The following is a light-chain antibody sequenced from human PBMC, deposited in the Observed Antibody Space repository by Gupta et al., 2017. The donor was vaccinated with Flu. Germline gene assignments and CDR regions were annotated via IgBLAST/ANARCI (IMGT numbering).Light chain of an antibody. CDR2: DVS. J-gene: IGLJ3*02. V-gene: IGLV2-11*01. CDR1: SSDAGGYNY. Sequence: HSALTQPRAVSGPPGQSVTISCTRTSSDAGGYNYASWYQQHPGQVHKRMIYDVSKRASGVPDRFSGSKSGNKASLTISGVEAEDEDDYYCCSYEGSCWVFGGGTKLTVL. CDR3: CSYEGSCWV.